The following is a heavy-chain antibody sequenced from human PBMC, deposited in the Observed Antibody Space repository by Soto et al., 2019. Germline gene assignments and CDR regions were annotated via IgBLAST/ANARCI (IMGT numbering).Heavy chain of an antibody. J-gene: IGHJ4*02. CDR2: IYYAGTT. V-gene: IGHV4-30-4*01. CDR3: ARYYDSSGYNYPAFDY. D-gene: IGHD3-22*01. Sequence: QVQLQESGPGLVKPSQTLSLTCTVSGGSLSSGDYYWSWVRQPPGKGLEWIGYIYYAGTTYYNPSLKSRVTITQDRSKTQFSLKLSSVTAADTAVYYCARYYDSSGYNYPAFDYWGQGTLVTVSS. CDR1: GGSLSSGDYY.